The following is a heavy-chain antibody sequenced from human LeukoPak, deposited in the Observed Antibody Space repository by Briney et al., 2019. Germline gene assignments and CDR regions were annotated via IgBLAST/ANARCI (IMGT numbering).Heavy chain of an antibody. J-gene: IGHJ4*02. CDR3: ARGPTYSSGWYPYYFDY. D-gene: IGHD6-19*01. CDR1: GGTFSSYA. V-gene: IGHV1-69*13. CDR2: IIPIFGTA. Sequence: GASVKVSCKASGGTFSSYAISWVRQAPGQGLEWMGGIIPIFGTANYAQKFQGRVTITADESTSTAYMELSSLRSEDTAVYYCARGPTYSSGWYPYYFDYWGQGTLVTVSS.